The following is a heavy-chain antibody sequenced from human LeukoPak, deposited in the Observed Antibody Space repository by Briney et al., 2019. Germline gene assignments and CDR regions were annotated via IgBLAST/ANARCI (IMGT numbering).Heavy chain of an antibody. CDR3: AKAYSYGSGSYYSHFDF. D-gene: IGHD3-10*01. CDR2: ISDGSGRT. V-gene: IGHV3-23*01. Sequence: GESLRLSCAASGFTFSNYAMTWVRQAPGKGLEWVSTISDGSGRTYYADSVKGRFTVSRDNSRNTLYLETNSLRAEDTAVYYCAKAYSYGSGSYYSHFDFWGQGTLVTVSS. CDR1: GFTFSNYA. J-gene: IGHJ4*02.